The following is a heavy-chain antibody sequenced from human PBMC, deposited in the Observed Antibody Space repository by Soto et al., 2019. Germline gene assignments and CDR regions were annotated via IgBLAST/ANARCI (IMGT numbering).Heavy chain of an antibody. Sequence: EVQLVESGGCLVQPGGSLRLSCAASGFSFSSYWIHWVRQAPGKGLVWVSRIKTDGSSTDYADSVKGRFTISRDNAKNTLYLQMNSLSAEDTAVYYCAKREGNTYGLFHWGQGTLVTVSS. V-gene: IGHV3-74*01. D-gene: IGHD5-18*01. CDR1: GFSFSSYW. CDR3: AKREGNTYGLFH. CDR2: IKTDGSST. J-gene: IGHJ4*02.